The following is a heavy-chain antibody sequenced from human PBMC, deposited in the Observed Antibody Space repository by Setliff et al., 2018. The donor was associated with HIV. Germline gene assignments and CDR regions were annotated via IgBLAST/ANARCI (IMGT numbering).Heavy chain of an antibody. CDR3: ARDGSEDEPYYDYYYMDV. Sequence: GGSLRLSCEASGFNFDLYGFHWVRQAPGKGLEWVAVVSYDGTYKNYADSVKGRFTISRDKAKNSLYLQMDSLRAEDTAVYYCARDGSEDEPYYDYYYMDVWGKGATVTVSS. V-gene: IGHV3-30*04. D-gene: IGHD3-10*01. CDR2: VSYDGTYK. CDR1: GFNFDLYG. J-gene: IGHJ6*03.